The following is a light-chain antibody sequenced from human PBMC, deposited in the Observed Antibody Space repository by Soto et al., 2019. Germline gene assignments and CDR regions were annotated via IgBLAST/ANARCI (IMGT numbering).Light chain of an antibody. V-gene: IGKV3-11*01. CDR2: DAS. J-gene: IGKJ1*01. Sequence: EIVLTHSQATLSLSPGERATLSCRASQSVSSFLAWYQQKPGQAPRLLIYDASHRATGIPARFSGSGSGTDFTLTISSLEPEDFAVYYCQQRSNWPKTFGQGTKVDI. CDR1: QSVSSF. CDR3: QQRSNWPKT.